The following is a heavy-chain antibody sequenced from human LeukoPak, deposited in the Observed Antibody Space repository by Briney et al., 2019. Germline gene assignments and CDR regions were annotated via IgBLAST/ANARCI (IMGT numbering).Heavy chain of an antibody. V-gene: IGHV4-4*07. CDR2: IYTTGST. D-gene: IGHD5-18*01. Sequence: NPSETLSLTCSVSGGSICSYSYSWIRQSAGQGLEWIGRIYTTGSTNYNPDLKSRLTLSIDTSKSQFSLKMTSVTAADTAVYYCARGLLGDTVMVSEWGQGTLVTVSS. CDR3: ARGLLGDTVMVSE. J-gene: IGHJ4*02. CDR1: GGSICSYS.